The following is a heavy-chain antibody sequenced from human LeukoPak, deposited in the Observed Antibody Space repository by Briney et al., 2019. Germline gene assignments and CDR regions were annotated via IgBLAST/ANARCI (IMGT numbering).Heavy chain of an antibody. Sequence: GGSLRLSCAASGFTVSSNYMSWVRQAPGKGLEWVSVIYSGGSTYYADSVKGRFTISTDSSKTTLYLQMTTLRAEDTAVYYCAREYSRADAFDIWGQGTLVTVSS. J-gene: IGHJ3*02. D-gene: IGHD2-15*01. CDR3: AREYSRADAFDI. V-gene: IGHV3-53*01. CDR1: GFTVSSNY. CDR2: IYSGGST.